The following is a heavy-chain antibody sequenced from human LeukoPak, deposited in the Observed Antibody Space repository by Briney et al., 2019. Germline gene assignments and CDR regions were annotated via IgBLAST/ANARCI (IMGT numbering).Heavy chain of an antibody. CDR2: ISDSGDYT. CDR1: GFTFSSYA. Sequence: GGPLRLSCAGSGFTFSSYAMSWVRQAPGQGLEWVSVISDSGDYTSYADPVRGRFTISRDNSRNTLYLQMISLRPEDTAVYYCAKDTSIGKYCTNGVCSPFDYWGQGTLVTVSS. J-gene: IGHJ4*02. CDR3: AKDTSIGKYCTNGVCSPFDY. D-gene: IGHD2-8*01. V-gene: IGHV3-23*01.